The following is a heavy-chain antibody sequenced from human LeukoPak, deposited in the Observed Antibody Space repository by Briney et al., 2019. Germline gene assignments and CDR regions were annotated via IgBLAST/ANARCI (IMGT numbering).Heavy chain of an antibody. D-gene: IGHD5-24*01. CDR1: GGSFSGYY. Sequence: SETLSLTCAVYGGSFSGYYWSWIRRPPGKGLEWIGEINHSGSTNYNPSLKSRVTISVDTSKNQFSLKLRSVTAADTAVYYCARDRGYNSFDYWGQGTLVTVSS. CDR2: INHSGST. V-gene: IGHV4-34*01. J-gene: IGHJ4*02. CDR3: ARDRGYNSFDY.